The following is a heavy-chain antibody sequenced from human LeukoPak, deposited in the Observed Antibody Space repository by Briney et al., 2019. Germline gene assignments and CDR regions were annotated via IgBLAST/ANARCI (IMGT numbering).Heavy chain of an antibody. CDR3: AKEALYYFDY. J-gene: IGHJ4*02. Sequence: GRSLRLSCAASGFTFSSYGMHWVRQAPGKGLEWVTFISYDGSNKYYADSVKGRFTISRDNSKNTLYLQMNSLRAEDTAVYYCAKEALYYFDYWGQGTLVTVSS. CDR2: ISYDGSNK. CDR1: GFTFSSYG. V-gene: IGHV3-30*18.